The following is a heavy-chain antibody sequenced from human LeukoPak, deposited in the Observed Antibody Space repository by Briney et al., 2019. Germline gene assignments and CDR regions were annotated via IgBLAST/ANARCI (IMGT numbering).Heavy chain of an antibody. J-gene: IGHJ4*02. D-gene: IGHD6-13*01. Sequence: SETLSLTSTVSGGSISSYYWSWIRQPAGKGLEWIGRIYTSGSTNYNPSLKSRVTMSVDTSKNQFSLKLSSVTAADTAVYYCAREVKGYSSSWLDYWGQGTLVTVSS. V-gene: IGHV4-4*07. CDR3: AREVKGYSSSWLDY. CDR1: GGSISSYY. CDR2: IYTSGST.